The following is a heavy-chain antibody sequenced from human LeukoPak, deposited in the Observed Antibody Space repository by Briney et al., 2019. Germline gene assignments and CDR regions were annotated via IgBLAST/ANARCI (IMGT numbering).Heavy chain of an antibody. CDR3: ATKGAVAPTGPFDY. Sequence: GASVKVSCKVSGYTLTELSMHWARQAPGKGLEWMGGFDPEDGETIYAQKFQGRVTMTEDTSTDTAYMELSSLRSEDTAVYYCATKGAVAPTGPFDYWGQGTLVTVSS. CDR2: FDPEDGET. J-gene: IGHJ4*02. V-gene: IGHV1-24*01. D-gene: IGHD6-19*01. CDR1: GYTLTELS.